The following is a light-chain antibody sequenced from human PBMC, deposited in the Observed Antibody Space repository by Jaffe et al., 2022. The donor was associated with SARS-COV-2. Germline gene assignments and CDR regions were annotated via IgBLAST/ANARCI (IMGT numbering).Light chain of an antibody. CDR3: CSYAGSYTYV. Sequence: QSALTQPRSVSGSPGQSVTISCTGTSSDIGNFNHVSWYQQHPGKAPKLMIYDVSKRPSGVPDRFSGSKSGNTASLTISGLQAEDETDYYCCSYAGSYTYVFGTGTTVIVL. CDR2: DVS. CDR1: SSDIGNFNH. J-gene: IGLJ1*01. V-gene: IGLV2-11*01.